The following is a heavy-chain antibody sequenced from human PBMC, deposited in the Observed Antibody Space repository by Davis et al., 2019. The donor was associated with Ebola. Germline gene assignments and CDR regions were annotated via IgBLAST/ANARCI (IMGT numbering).Heavy chain of an antibody. V-gene: IGHV1-3*01. D-gene: IGHD6-19*01. CDR2: VHGGNGNT. J-gene: IGHJ6*02. CDR3: ARDLRDPTGYSSGWQYYYYYYGMDV. CDR1: GFTFSSSW. Sequence: GESLKISCAASGFTFSSSWMTWVRQAPGQRLEWMGWVHGGNGNTKYSQRFQGRVTITRDTSASTAYMELSSLRSEDTAVYYCARDLRDPTGYSSGWQYYYYYYGMDVWGQGTTVTVSS.